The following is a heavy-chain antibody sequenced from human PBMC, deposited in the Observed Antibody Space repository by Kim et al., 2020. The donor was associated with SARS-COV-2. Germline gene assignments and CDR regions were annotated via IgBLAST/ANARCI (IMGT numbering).Heavy chain of an antibody. Sequence: GGSLRLSCAASGFTFSIYWMHWVRQAPGKGLVWVSRIHSDGTTTSYADSVKGRFTISRDNAKNTLYLQMNSLRAEDTAVYYCARDYIAAAGVPDYWGQGTLVTVSS. CDR1: GFTFSIYW. CDR2: IHSDGTTT. V-gene: IGHV3-74*01. J-gene: IGHJ4*02. CDR3: ARDYIAAAGVPDY. D-gene: IGHD6-13*01.